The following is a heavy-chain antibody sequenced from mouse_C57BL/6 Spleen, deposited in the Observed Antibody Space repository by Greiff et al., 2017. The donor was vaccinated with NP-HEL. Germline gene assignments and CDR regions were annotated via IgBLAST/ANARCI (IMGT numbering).Heavy chain of an antibody. Sequence: EVKVEESGPGMVKPSQSLSLTCTVTGYSITSGYDWHWIRHFPGNKLEWMGYISYSGSTNYNPSLKRRISITHDTSKNHFFLKLNSVTTEDTATYYCARDGGSSPWYFDVWGTGTTVTVSS. CDR2: ISYSGST. D-gene: IGHD1-1*01. CDR3: ARDGGSSPWYFDV. J-gene: IGHJ1*03. CDR1: GYSITSGYD. V-gene: IGHV3-1*01.